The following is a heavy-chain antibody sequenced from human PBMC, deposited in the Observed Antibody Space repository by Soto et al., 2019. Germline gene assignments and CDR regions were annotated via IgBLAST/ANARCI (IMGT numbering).Heavy chain of an antibody. CDR1: GFSLTTSGVG. J-gene: IGHJ4*02. CDR3: AHKLRIAATPFDF. CDR2: IYWDDDK. D-gene: IGHD2-15*01. Sequence: QITLKESGPALVKPTHTLTLTCTFSGFSLTTSGVGVGWIRQPPGKAMEWLALIYWDDDKRYSPSLKSRLTNTKDTPKHQVILTMTNVDPVDAATYYCAHKLRIAATPFDFRGPGTLVTVSS. V-gene: IGHV2-5*02.